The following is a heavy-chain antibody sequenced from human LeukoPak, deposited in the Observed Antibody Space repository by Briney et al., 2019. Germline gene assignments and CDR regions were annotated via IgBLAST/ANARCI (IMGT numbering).Heavy chain of an antibody. D-gene: IGHD3-16*01. CDR2: ISADGSST. Sequence: PGGSLRLSCAASGFTFSRFSMHWVRQVPGKGLVWVSRISADGSSTNYADSVKGRFTISRDNSKDRLYLQMNSLRPEDTAMYYCARVRGGRSWYYYGMDVWGRGTTVTVSS. J-gene: IGHJ6*02. V-gene: IGHV3-74*01. CDR1: GFTFSRFS. CDR3: ARVRGGRSWYYYGMDV.